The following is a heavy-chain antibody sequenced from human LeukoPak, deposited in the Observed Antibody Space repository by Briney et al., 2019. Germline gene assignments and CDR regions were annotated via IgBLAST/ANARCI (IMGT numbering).Heavy chain of an antibody. CDR2: ISYDGSNK. CDR3: AKDTDTMVRGVIINPWDY. J-gene: IGHJ4*02. D-gene: IGHD3-10*01. V-gene: IGHV3-30*18. Sequence: GGSLRLSCAASGFTFSSYGMHWVRQAPGKGLEWVAVISYDGSNKYYADSVKGRFTISRDNSKNTLYLQMNSLRAEDTAVSYCAKDTDTMVRGVIINPWDYWGQGTLVTVSS. CDR1: GFTFSSYG.